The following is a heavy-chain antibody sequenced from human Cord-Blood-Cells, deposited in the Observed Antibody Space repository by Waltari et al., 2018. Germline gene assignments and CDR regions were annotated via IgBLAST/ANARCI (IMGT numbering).Heavy chain of an antibody. CDR1: GFTFSDHY. CDR2: TRNKANSYTT. V-gene: IGHV3-72*01. D-gene: IGHD3-16*01. CDR3: AMRGDYVRGRNYYYGMDV. Sequence: EVQLVESGGGLVQPGGSLRLSCAASGFTFSDHYMDWVRPAPGKGLEWVGRTRNKANSYTTEYAASVKGRFTISRDDSKNSLYLQMNSLKTEDTAVYYCAMRGDYVRGRNYYYGMDVWGQGTTVTVSS. J-gene: IGHJ6*02.